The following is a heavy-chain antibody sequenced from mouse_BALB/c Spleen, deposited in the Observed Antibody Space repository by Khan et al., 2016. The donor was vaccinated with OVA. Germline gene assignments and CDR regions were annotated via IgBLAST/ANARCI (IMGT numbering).Heavy chain of an antibody. CDR2: IYYSGLI. J-gene: IGHJ4*01. CDR3: ARDGNYMDY. V-gene: IGHV3-1*02. Sequence: EVQLQESGPDLVKPSQSLSLTCTVTGYSITSGYSWHWIRQFPGNKLEWLRYIYYSGLINFNPSLKGRISITRDTSKNQFFLQLNSVTAEDTATYYCARDGNYMDYWGQGTSVTVSS. D-gene: IGHD2-1*01. CDR1: GYSITSGYS.